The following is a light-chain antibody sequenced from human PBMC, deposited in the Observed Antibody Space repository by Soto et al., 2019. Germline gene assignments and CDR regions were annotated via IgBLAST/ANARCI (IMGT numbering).Light chain of an antibody. Sequence: QAVVTQEPSFSVSPGGTITLTCGLSSGSVSTNNYPSWYQQTPGQAPRTLIYNTNTRSSGVPDRFSGSILGNQAALTITGAQAADECDYYCLLYVGSGIHWVFGGGTKLTVL. J-gene: IGLJ3*02. CDR1: SGSVSTNNY. CDR3: LLYVGSGIHWV. CDR2: NTN. V-gene: IGLV8-61*01.